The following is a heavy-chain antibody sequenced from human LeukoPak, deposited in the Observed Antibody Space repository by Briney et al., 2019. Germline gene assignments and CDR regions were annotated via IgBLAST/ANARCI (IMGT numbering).Heavy chain of an antibody. CDR1: GGSISSSSYY. J-gene: IGHJ3*02. D-gene: IGHD6-13*01. V-gene: IGHV4-39*07. Sequence: PSETLSLTCTVSGGSISSSSYYWGWIRQPPGKGLEWIGSIYYSGSTYYNPSLKSRVTISVDTSKNQFSLKLSSVTAADTAVYYCARVGRAMAAAGFGAFDIWGQGTMVTVSS. CDR2: IYYSGST. CDR3: ARVGRAMAAAGFGAFDI.